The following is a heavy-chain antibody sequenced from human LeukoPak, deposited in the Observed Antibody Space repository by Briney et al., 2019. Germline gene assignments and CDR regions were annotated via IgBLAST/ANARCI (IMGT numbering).Heavy chain of an antibody. CDR3: ARDLGWDTAMATGYYFDY. CDR2: MNPNSGAT. CDR1: GYTFTSYD. Sequence: ASVKVSCKASGYTFTSYDFNWLRQATGQGPEWMGWMNPNSGATGYAQKFQGRVTMTRSASINTAYMELSSLRSEDTAVYYCARDLGWDTAMATGYYFDYWGQGTLVTVSS. V-gene: IGHV1-8*01. J-gene: IGHJ4*02. D-gene: IGHD5-18*01.